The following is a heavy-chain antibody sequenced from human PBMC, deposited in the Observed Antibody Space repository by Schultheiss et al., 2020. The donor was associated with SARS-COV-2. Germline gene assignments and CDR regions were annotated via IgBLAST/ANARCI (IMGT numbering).Heavy chain of an antibody. Sequence: GGSLRLSCVASGFTFSSYSMNWVRQAPGKGLEWVSGISASGGDTYYADSVKGRFTISRDNSKNTLYLQMNSLRAEDTAVYYCARAQVARGWLQLGPSDYWGQGTLVTVSS. J-gene: IGHJ4*02. D-gene: IGHD5-24*01. CDR2: ISASGGDT. CDR3: ARAQVARGWLQLGPSDY. V-gene: IGHV3-23*01. CDR1: GFTFSSYS.